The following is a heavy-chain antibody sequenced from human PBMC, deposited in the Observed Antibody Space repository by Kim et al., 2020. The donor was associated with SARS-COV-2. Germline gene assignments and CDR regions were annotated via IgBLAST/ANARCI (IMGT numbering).Heavy chain of an antibody. Sequence: PDSVRGRFTISRDNSKNTVFLQMDSRRVDDTAVYYCAKDLLYVPGRGYFDAWGQGVVVTVSS. D-gene: IGHD3-9*01. V-gene: IGHV3-23*01. CDR3: AKDLLYVPGRGYFDA. J-gene: IGHJ4*02.